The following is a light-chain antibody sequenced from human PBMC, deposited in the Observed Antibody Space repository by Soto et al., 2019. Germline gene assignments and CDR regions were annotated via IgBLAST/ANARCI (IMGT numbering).Light chain of an antibody. CDR3: FSYTSTTAYV. V-gene: IGLV2-14*03. J-gene: IGLJ1*01. Sequence: QSVLTQPASVSGSPGQSIAISCTGTNNDVGAYNYVAWYQLHPGKAPKLLIYGVSNRPSGVSHRFSGSKSGNTASLTISGLQAEDEADYYCFSYTSTTAYVFGTATKLTVL. CDR1: NNDVGAYNY. CDR2: GVS.